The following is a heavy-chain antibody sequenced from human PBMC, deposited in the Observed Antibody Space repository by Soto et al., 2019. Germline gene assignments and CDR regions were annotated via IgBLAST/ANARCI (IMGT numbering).Heavy chain of an antibody. D-gene: IGHD1-7*01. CDR3: ARWELRDFDS. CDR2: ISHTGNA. J-gene: IGHJ4*02. V-gene: IGHV4-31*03. Sequence: SETLSLTCSVSGASVSTDSYFWSWIRQHPGKGPEWIGYISHTGNAFYNPSLEGRVSISIDTSTDKFSLRLNSLTAADTAVYYCARWELRDFDSWGPVILVSVSS. CDR1: GASVSTDSYF.